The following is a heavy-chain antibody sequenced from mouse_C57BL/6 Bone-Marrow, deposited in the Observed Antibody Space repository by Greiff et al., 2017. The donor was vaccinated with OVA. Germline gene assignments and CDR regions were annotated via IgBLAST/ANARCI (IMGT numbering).Heavy chain of an antibody. CDR1: GYTFTDYY. CDR3: ARGGY. J-gene: IGHJ2*01. Sequence: VKLQESGAELVRPGASVTLSCKASGYTFTDYYINWVKQRPGQGLEWIARIYPGSGNTYYNEKFKGKATLTAEKSSSTAYMQLSSLTSEDSAVYFCARGGYWGQGTTLTVSS. V-gene: IGHV1-76*01. CDR2: IYPGSGNT.